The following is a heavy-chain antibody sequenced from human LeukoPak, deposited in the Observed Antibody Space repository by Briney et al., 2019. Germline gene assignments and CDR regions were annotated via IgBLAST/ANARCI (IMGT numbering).Heavy chain of an antibody. Sequence: LSLTCTVSGGSISSYYWSWIRQPPGKGLEWVGRSRNKANSYSIDYAASVKGRFIISRDDSENSLYLQMSSLKTEDTAVYYCARGFGSYCSSSSCWRYFDYWGQGALVTVSS. CDR3: ARGFGSYCSSSSCWRYFDY. D-gene: IGHD2-2*01. J-gene: IGHJ4*02. V-gene: IGHV3-72*01. CDR2: SRNKANSYSI. CDR1: GGSISSYY.